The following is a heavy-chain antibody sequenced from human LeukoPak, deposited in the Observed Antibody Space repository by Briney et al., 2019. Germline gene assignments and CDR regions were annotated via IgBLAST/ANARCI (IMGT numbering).Heavy chain of an antibody. CDR2: ISYDGSDQ. CDR1: GFTFTTYS. V-gene: IGHV3-30*07. D-gene: IGHD1-7*01. CDR3: ARHKYNWNYMRFDP. J-gene: IGHJ5*02. Sequence: GGSLRLSCAASGFTFTTYSIHWLRQAPGKGPEWVARISYDGSDQYYADSVKGRFTISRDNAKNSLYLQMNSLRAEDTALYYCARHKYNWNYMRFDPWGQGTLVTVSS.